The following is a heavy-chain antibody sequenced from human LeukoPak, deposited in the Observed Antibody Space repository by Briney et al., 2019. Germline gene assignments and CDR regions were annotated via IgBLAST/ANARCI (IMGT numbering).Heavy chain of an antibody. J-gene: IGHJ5*02. D-gene: IGHD2-2*01. Sequence: GASVKVSCKASGYTFTGYYMHWVRQAPGQGLEWMGWINPNSGGTNYAQKFQGRVTMTRDTSISTFYMELSSLRSDDTAVYFCAREVGYSSSYYGRFDPWGQGTLVTVSS. V-gene: IGHV1-2*02. CDR1: GYTFTGYY. CDR3: AREVGYSSSYYGRFDP. CDR2: INPNSGGT.